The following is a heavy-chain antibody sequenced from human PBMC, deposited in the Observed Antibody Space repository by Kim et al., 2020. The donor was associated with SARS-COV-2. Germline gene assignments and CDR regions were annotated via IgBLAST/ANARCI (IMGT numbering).Heavy chain of an antibody. V-gene: IGHV3-21*01. D-gene: IGHD3-10*01. CDR1: GFTFSSYS. CDR3: ARGDITMVRGVINYFDY. Sequence: GGSLRLSCAASGFTFSSYSMNWVRQAPGKGLEWVSSISSSSSYIYYADSVKGRFTISRDNAKNSLYLQMNSLRAEDTAVYYCARGDITMVRGVINYFDYWGQGTLVTVSS. CDR2: ISSSSSYI. J-gene: IGHJ4*02.